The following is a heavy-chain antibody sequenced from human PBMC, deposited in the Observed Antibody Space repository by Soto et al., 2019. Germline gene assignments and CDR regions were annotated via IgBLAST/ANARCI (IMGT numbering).Heavy chain of an antibody. D-gene: IGHD6-19*01. CDR3: ARIIRYSSGWGYFDY. V-gene: IGHV2-70*01. CDR1: GFSLSTSGMC. J-gene: IGHJ4*02. CDR2: IDWDDDK. Sequence: SGPTLVNPTQTLTLTCTFSGFSLSTSGMCVSWIRQPPGKALEWLALIDWDDDKYYSTSLKTRLTISKDTSKNQVVLTMTNMDPVATATYYCARIIRYSSGWGYFDYWGQGSLVTVSS.